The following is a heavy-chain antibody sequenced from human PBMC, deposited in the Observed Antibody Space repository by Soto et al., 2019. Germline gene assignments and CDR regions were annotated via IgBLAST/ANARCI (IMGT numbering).Heavy chain of an antibody. V-gene: IGHV5-51*01. J-gene: IGHJ6*02. CDR3: ARHVDYYYGMDV. CDR2: IYPPDSDT. Sequence: EEQLVQSGGEVKKPGESLKISCKASGYSFTTYWIGWVRQMPGKGLEWMGIIYPPDSDTRYNPSFQGQVTISVDKSITTAYLQWSSLKASDTAMYYCARHVDYYYGMDVWGQGTTVTVSS. CDR1: GYSFTTYW.